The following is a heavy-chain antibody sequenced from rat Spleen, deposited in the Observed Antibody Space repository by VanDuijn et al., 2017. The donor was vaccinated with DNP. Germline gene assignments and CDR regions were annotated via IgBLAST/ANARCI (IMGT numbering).Heavy chain of an antibody. CDR2: ISSGGDT. D-gene: IGHD1-12*01. J-gene: IGHJ4*01. V-gene: IGHV2S12*01. Sequence: QVHLKESGPGLAQPSQTLSLTCTVSGYSLTSYGVSWARQPPGKGLEWIATISSGGDTDYNSALKSRLSISRDTSKNQVFLKMNSLQIEDTAIYFCSREGQPYYSMDAWGQGTSVTVSS. CDR1: GYSLTSYG. CDR3: SREGQPYYSMDA.